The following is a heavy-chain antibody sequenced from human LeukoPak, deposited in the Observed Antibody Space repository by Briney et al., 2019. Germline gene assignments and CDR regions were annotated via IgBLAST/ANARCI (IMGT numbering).Heavy chain of an antibody. V-gene: IGHV4-61*08. Sequence: SETLSLTCSVSGGSVSSGDYCWNWIRQPPGKGLEWVGYIYYSGSTNYNPSLKSRLSISVDRSKNQFSLKLKSVTAADTAVYYCARDNSALDYWGQGTLVTVSS. CDR1: GGSVSSGDYC. J-gene: IGHJ4*02. CDR3: ARDNSALDY. CDR2: IYYSGST. D-gene: IGHD2-21*01.